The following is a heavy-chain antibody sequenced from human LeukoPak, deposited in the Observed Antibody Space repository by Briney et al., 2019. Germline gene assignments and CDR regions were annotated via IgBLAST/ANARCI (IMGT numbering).Heavy chain of an antibody. V-gene: IGHV3-48*01. CDR3: AKDRYETTVTTFEDN. CDR1: GFTFSSYS. J-gene: IGHJ4*02. CDR2: ISSSSSTI. Sequence: QPGGSLRLSCAASGFTFSSYSMNWVRQAPGKGLEWVSYISSSSSTIYYADSVKGRFTISRDNSKNTLYLQMDSLRAEDTAVYYCAKDRYETTVTTFEDNWGQGILVTVSS. D-gene: IGHD4-17*01.